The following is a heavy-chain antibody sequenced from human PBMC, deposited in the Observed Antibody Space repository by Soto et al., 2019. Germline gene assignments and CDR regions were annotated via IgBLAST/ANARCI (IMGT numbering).Heavy chain of an antibody. CDR1: GYSFTSYW. D-gene: IGHD2-15*01. CDR2: IYPGDSDT. V-gene: IGHV5-51*01. J-gene: IGHJ4*02. Sequence: PGESLKISCKGSGYSFTSYWIGWVRQMPGKGLEWMGIIYPGDSDTRYSPSFQGQVTISADKSISTAYLQWSSLKASDTAMYCCARQPTRILGYCSGGSCSWDYWGQGTLVTVSS. CDR3: ARQPTRILGYCSGGSCSWDY.